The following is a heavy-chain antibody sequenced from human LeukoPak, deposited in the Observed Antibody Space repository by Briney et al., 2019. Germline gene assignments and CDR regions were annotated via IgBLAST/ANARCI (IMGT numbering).Heavy chain of an antibody. Sequence: PGGSLKLSCAASGFTFSSYGMHWVCQAPGKGLEWVAVISYDGSNKYYADSVKGRFTISRDNSKNTLYLQMNSLRAEDTAVYYCAKADWFDPWGQGTLVTVSS. J-gene: IGHJ5*02. CDR3: AKADWFDP. CDR2: ISYDGSNK. V-gene: IGHV3-30*18. CDR1: GFTFSSYG.